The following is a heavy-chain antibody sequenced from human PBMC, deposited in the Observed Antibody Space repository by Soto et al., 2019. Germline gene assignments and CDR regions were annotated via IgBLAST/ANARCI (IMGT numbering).Heavy chain of an antibody. CDR3: ARGGYYDNNWGKLSYDGLDV. D-gene: IGHD3-22*01. Sequence: QVQLVQSAGEMKKPGASVKVSCKTSGYTFIRYGITWVRQAPGQGLEWMGWISGYNDYTEYAQKLQGRVTMTADTSTRTVYMELRSLTSDDTGVYYCARGGYYDNNWGKLSYDGLDVWGQGTTVTVSS. V-gene: IGHV1-18*01. J-gene: IGHJ6*02. CDR2: ISGYNDYT. CDR1: GYTFIRYG.